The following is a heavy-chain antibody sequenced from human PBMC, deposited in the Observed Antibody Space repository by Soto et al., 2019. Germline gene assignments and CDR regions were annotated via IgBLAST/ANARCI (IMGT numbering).Heavy chain of an antibody. D-gene: IGHD6-13*01. CDR1: GYTFTSDG. Sequence: ASVKVSCKSSGYTFTSDGSSWVRQAPGQGLEWMGWISAYNGNTNYAQKLQGRVTMTTDTSTSTAYMELRSLRSDDTAVYYCARDPGQSSSWYYYYYGMDAWGQGTTVTVSS. V-gene: IGHV1-18*01. CDR2: ISAYNGNT. J-gene: IGHJ6*02. CDR3: ARDPGQSSSWYYYYYGMDA.